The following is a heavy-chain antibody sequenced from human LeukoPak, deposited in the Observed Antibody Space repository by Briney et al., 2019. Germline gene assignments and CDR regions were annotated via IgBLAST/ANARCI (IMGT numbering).Heavy chain of an antibody. V-gene: IGHV4-39*01. CDR2: IYYSATT. J-gene: IGHJ5*02. CDR3: ERSSGYLFDP. CDR1: GGSISSSSYY. D-gene: IGHD3-22*01. Sequence: PETLSLTCTVSGGSISSSSYYWGWIRQPPGKGLEWIGSIYYSATTYYNPSLKIRVSISVDKSKTQFSLKLSSVSAADTAVYYCERSSGYLFDPWGQGILVTVSS.